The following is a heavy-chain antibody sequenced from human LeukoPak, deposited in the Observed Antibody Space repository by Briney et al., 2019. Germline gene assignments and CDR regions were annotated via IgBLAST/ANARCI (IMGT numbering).Heavy chain of an antibody. D-gene: IGHD1-26*01. V-gene: IGHV3-73*01. J-gene: IGHJ4*02. CDR1: GFTFSGSA. CDR3: TRRSGSYLNDY. Sequence: GGSLRLSCAASGFTFSGSAMHWVRQASGKGLEWVGRIRSKANSYATAYAASVTGRFTISRDDSKNTAYLQMNSLRTEDTAVYYCTRRSGSYLNDYWGQGTLVTVSS. CDR2: IRSKANSYAT.